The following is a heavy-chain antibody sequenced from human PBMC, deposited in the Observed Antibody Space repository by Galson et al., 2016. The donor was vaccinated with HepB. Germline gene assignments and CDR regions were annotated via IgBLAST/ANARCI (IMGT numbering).Heavy chain of an antibody. Sequence: SLRLSCAASGFTFNRYAMNWVRQAPGKGLEWVSGVSGSGGKTYYVDSVKGRFSISRDNSKNTLYLQMNSLSAEGTAVYYCARGQGDGYNWGYFDLWGRGTLVTVSS. V-gene: IGHV3-23*01. CDR2: VSGSGGKT. J-gene: IGHJ2*01. D-gene: IGHD5-24*01. CDR1: GFTFNRYA. CDR3: ARGQGDGYNWGYFDL.